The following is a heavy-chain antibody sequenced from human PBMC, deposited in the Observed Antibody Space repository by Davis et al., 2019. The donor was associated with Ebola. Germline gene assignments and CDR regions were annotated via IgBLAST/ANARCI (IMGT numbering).Heavy chain of an antibody. CDR1: GYTFNIYY. V-gene: IGHV1-46*02. CDR3: ARRDYGDYGAF. CDR2: INPSGGTT. D-gene: IGHD4-17*01. J-gene: IGHJ4*02. Sequence: AASVKVSCKASGYTFNIYYMYWVRQAPGQGLEWMGIINPSGGTTSYAQKFQGRVTMTRDTSTSTVYMELISLRSDDTAVYYCARRDYGDYGAFWGQGTLVTVSS.